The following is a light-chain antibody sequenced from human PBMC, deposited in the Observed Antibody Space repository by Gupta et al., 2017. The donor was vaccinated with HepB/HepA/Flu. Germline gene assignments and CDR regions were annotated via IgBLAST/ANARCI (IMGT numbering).Light chain of an antibody. CDR1: NIGSKS. CDR3: QVWDNTSDHFWV. V-gene: IGLV3-21*03. Sequence: SYVLTQPPSVSVAPGKTAVITCGGKNIGSKSVHWYQQKPGQAPPLVVLYDSDLPSGIPQRFSCSTFGNTATPIISSVEVGDEADYYYQVWDNTSDHFWVFGGGTKLTVL. J-gene: IGLJ3*02. CDR2: YDS.